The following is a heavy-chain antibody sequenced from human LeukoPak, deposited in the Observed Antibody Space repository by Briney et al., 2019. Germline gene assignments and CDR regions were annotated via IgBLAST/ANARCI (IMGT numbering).Heavy chain of an antibody. D-gene: IGHD5-24*01. CDR3: ARDYGDGYNSYYFDY. J-gene: IGHJ4*02. Sequence: LGASVKVSCKASGYTFTGYYMHWVRQAPGQGLEWMGWINPNSGGTNYAQKFQGRVTMTRDTSISTAYMELSRLRSDDTAVYYCARDYGDGYNSYYFDYWGQGTLVTVSS. V-gene: IGHV1-2*03. CDR1: GYTFTGYY. CDR2: INPNSGGT.